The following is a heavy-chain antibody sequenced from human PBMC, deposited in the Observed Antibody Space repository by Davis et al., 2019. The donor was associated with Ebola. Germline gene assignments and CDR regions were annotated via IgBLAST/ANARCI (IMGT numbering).Heavy chain of an antibody. D-gene: IGHD5-24*01. CDR2: IDPSDSYT. CDR3: ARGTDGYNPGGYLDS. J-gene: IGHJ4*02. Sequence: GESLKISCKCSGYSFTSYWISWLHQMPGKGLEWMGRIDPSDSYTNYSPYFQGHVTISADKSISTAYMQWSRLKASNTAMYYCARGTDGYNPGGYLDSWGQGNLVTVSS. CDR1: GYSFTSYW. V-gene: IGHV5-10-1*01.